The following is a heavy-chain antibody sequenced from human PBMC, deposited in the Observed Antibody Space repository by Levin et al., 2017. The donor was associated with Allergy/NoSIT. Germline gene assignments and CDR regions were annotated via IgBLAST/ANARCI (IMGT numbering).Heavy chain of an antibody. CDR3: ARRYATSSGGRSDH. Sequence: SETLSLTCSVSGHSVGDFNYYWDWIRQAPGKGLEWIGSVYHSGLTYDNPSLTSLLTLSIDTSKNQFSLRLASVTAADTALYFCARRYATSSGGRSDHWGQG. J-gene: IGHJ4*02. CDR2: VYHSGLT. CDR1: GHSVGDFNYY. V-gene: IGHV4-39*01. D-gene: IGHD2-15*01.